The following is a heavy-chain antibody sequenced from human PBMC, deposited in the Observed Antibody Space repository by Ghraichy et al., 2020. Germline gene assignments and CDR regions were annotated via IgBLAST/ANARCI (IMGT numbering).Heavy chain of an antibody. Sequence: GGSLRLSCAASGFTFTSYGMPWVRQAPGKGLEWVAVISYDGSNKYYADSVKGRFTISRDNSKNTLYLQMNSLRAEDTAVYYCAKDYDPHYDFWRGLYGMDVWGQGTTVTVSS. CDR1: GFTFTSYG. CDR2: ISYDGSNK. D-gene: IGHD3-3*01. J-gene: IGHJ6*02. CDR3: AKDYDPHYDFWRGLYGMDV. V-gene: IGHV3-30*18.